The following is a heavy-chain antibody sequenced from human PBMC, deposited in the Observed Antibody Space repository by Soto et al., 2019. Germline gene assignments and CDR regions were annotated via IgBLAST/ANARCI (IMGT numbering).Heavy chain of an antibody. CDR3: ATRGGGGGY. CDR2: IYSGGYT. J-gene: IGHJ4*02. Sequence: EVQLVESGGGLIQPGGSLRLSCAVSGFTVSNNYMSWVRQAPGKGLEGVSVIYSGGYTAYGDSVKGRFTISRDNSKNTIYLKMKSLGAADTGVFFCATRGGGGGYWGQGTLVTVSS. CDR1: GFTVSNNY. V-gene: IGHV3-53*01. D-gene: IGHD3-10*01.